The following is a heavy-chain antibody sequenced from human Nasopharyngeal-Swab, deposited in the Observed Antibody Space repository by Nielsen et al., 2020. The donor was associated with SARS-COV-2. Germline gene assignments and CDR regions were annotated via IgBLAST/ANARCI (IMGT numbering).Heavy chain of an antibody. CDR3: TTDMVLLWFGELLIDY. Sequence: ESLKISCAASGFTFSNAWMSWVRQAPGKGLEWVGRIKSKTDGGTTDYAAPVKGRFTISRDDSKNTLYLQMNSLKTEDTAVYYCTTDMVLLWFGELLIDYWGQGTLVTVSS. CDR2: IKSKTDGGTT. V-gene: IGHV3-15*01. CDR1: GFTFSNAW. D-gene: IGHD3-10*01. J-gene: IGHJ4*02.